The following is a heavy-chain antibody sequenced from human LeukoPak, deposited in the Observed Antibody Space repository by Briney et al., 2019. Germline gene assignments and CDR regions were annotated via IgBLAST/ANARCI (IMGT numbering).Heavy chain of an antibody. Sequence: ASVKVSCKASGYTFGSYVLHWVRQAPGQSLEWMGWINAGNGNTEYAQKFQGRVTITRDTSASTAYMELRGLRSDDTAVYYCARDHTAATGDYWGQGTLVTVSS. CDR1: GYTFGSYV. CDR2: INAGNGNT. V-gene: IGHV1-3*01. D-gene: IGHD6-13*01. J-gene: IGHJ4*02. CDR3: ARDHTAATGDY.